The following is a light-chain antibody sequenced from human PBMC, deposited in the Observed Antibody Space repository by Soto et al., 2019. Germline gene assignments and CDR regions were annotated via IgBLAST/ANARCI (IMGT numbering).Light chain of an antibody. V-gene: IGKV3-11*01. CDR1: QSVSSY. Sequence: EIVLTQSPATLSLSPGERATLSCRASQSVSSYLAWYQQKPGQAPRLLIYDASNRATGILARFSGSGSGTDFTLTISSLEPEDFAVYYCQQRSNWTFGGGTEVEIK. J-gene: IGKJ4*01. CDR2: DAS. CDR3: QQRSNWT.